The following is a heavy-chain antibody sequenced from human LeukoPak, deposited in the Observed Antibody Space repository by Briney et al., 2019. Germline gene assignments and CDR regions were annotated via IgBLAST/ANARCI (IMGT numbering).Heavy chain of an antibody. CDR1: GFTFSSYA. Sequence: PGGSLRLSCAASGFTFSSYAMHWVRQAPGKGLEWVAVISYDGSNKYYADSVKGRFAISRDNSKNTLYLQMNSLRAEDTAVYYCAKEAFQIGDAFDIWGQGTMVTVSS. J-gene: IGHJ3*02. CDR2: ISYDGSNK. V-gene: IGHV3-30*09. CDR3: AKEAFQIGDAFDI. D-gene: IGHD2-21*01.